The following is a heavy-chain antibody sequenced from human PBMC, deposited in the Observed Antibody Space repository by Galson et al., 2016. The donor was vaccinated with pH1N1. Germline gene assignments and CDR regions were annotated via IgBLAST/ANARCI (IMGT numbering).Heavy chain of an antibody. CDR1: GDSIRSSTFY. Sequence: LSLTCSVSGDSIRSSTFYWGWTRQPPGQGLEWFGSFFYSENTYYNPSLKGRVTISVDASTNQFSLKLNSVTAADTAVYYCARHRLVRDISMGGWFDPWGQGTQVSVSS. J-gene: IGHJ5*02. CDR2: FFYSENT. CDR3: ARHRLVRDISMGGWFDP. D-gene: IGHD1-26*01. V-gene: IGHV4-39*01.